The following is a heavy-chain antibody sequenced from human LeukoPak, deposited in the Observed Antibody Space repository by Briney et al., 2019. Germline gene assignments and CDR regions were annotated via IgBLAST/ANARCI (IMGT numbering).Heavy chain of an antibody. D-gene: IGHD3-3*01. Sequence: GGSLRLSCAASGFTFSSYGMHWVRQAPGKGLEWVAVIWYDGSNKYYADSVKGRFTISRDNSKNTLYLQMNSLRAEDTAVNYCARDRALTYYDFWSGLDYWGQGTLVTVSS. V-gene: IGHV3-33*01. CDR1: GFTFSSYG. CDR2: IWYDGSNK. J-gene: IGHJ4*02. CDR3: ARDRALTYYDFWSGLDY.